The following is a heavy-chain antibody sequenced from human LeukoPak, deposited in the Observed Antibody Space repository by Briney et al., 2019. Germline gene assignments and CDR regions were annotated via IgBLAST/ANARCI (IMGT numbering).Heavy chain of an antibody. J-gene: IGHJ4*02. CDR1: GFTVSSNY. CDR2: IYRGGTT. V-gene: IGHV3-66*01. CDR3: ARDYYYDDNGQPVRLDY. Sequence: GGSLRLSCVASGFTVSSNYMSWVRQAPGKGPEWLSVIYRGGTTYYAGSVKGRFTISRDDSKNTLYLQMNSLRAEDTAVYYCARDYYYDDNGQPVRLDYWGQGTLVTVSS. D-gene: IGHD3-22*01.